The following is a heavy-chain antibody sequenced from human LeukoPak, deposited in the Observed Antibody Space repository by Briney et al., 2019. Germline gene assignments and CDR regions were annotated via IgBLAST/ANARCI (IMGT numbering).Heavy chain of an antibody. CDR3: ARGGSDYRNYQNWFDP. D-gene: IGHD4-11*01. J-gene: IGHJ5*02. Sequence: SETLSLTCTVSGGSISGHYWRWLRQPPGRGVEGIGYIYYTGSTNYNPSLESRVTISVDTSKNQFSLKLNSVTAADTAVYYCARGGSDYRNYQNWFDPWGQGTLVTVSS. CDR2: IYYTGST. CDR1: GGSISGHY. V-gene: IGHV4-59*11.